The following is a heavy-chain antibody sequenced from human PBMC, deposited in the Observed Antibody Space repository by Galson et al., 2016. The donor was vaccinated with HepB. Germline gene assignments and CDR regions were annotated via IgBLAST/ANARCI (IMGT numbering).Heavy chain of an antibody. CDR1: GFTFSLYG. D-gene: IGHD6-19*01. V-gene: IGHV3-30*18. CDR3: AKDSRGGNGWYSYYFDY. J-gene: IGHJ4*02. Sequence: SLRLSCAASGFTFSLYGMHWVRQAPGKGLEWLAILLYDGSNKYYADSVEGRFTISRDNSKNTLYLQMNSLRAEDTAVYFCAKDSRGGNGWYSYYFDYWGQGTRFTVSS. CDR2: LLYDGSNK.